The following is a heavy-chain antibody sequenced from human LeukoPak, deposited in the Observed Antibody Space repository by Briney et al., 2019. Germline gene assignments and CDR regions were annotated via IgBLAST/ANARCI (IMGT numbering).Heavy chain of an antibody. CDR3: ARERKAVADLDY. CDR2: INPNSGGT. Sequence: ASVKVSCKASGYTFTGYYIHWARQAPGQGLEWMGWINPNSGGTNYAQKFQGRVTMTRDTSISTAYMELSRLRSDDTAVYYCARERKAVADLDYWGQGTLVTVSS. J-gene: IGHJ4*02. V-gene: IGHV1-2*02. D-gene: IGHD6-19*01. CDR1: GYTFTGYY.